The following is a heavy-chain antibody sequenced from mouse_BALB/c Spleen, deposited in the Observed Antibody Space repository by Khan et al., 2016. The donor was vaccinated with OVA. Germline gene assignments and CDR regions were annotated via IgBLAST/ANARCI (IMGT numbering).Heavy chain of an antibody. CDR1: GYTFINYW. V-gene: IGHV1-7*01. Sequence: QIQLVQSGAELAKPGASVKMSCKASGYTFINYWILWVKQRPGQGLEWIGYINPSTGYTEYNQNFKDKATLTADKSSSTAYMQLSSLTSDDSAVYYCARRGLRWDFDYGGQGTTLTVSS. CDR2: INPSTGYT. D-gene: IGHD1-1*01. CDR3: ARRGLRWDFDY. J-gene: IGHJ2*01.